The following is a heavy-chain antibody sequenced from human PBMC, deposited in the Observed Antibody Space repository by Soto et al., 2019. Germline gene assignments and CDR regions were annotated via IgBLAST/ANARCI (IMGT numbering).Heavy chain of an antibody. CDR2: ISHDENKK. CDR3: AKDFYSSSWYGPLVS. CDR1: GFTFSSYG. J-gene: IGHJ5*02. D-gene: IGHD6-13*01. Sequence: GGSLRLSCAASGFTFSSYGMHWVRQAPGKGLEWVAVISHDENKKYYADSVKGRFTISRDNSKNTLYLQMNSLRAEDTAVFFCAKDFYSSSWYGPLVSWGQGTLVTVSS. V-gene: IGHV3-30*18.